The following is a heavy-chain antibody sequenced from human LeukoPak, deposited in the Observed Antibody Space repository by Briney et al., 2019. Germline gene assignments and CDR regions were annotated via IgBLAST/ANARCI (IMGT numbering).Heavy chain of an antibody. Sequence: GASVKVSCKASGGTFSSYAISWVRQAPGQGLEWMGGIIPIFGTANYAQKFQGRVTMTRDTSTSTVYMELSSLRSEDTAVYYCAREEVVPAAMRHYYYGMDVWGQGTTVTVSS. D-gene: IGHD2-2*01. CDR3: AREEVVPAAMRHYYYGMDV. CDR1: GGTFSSYA. J-gene: IGHJ6*02. V-gene: IGHV1-69*05. CDR2: IIPIFGTA.